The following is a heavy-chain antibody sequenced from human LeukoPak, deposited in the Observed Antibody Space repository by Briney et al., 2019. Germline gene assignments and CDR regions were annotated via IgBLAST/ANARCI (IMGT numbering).Heavy chain of an antibody. Sequence: GGPLRLSCAASGFTFSSYWMHCVRQAPGKGLVWVSRINSDGSSTSYAAAVKGRFIVSRNNANNTLYLQMNSLRAEDTAVYYCASRDDSSGYYEPYFDYWGQGTLVTVSS. CDR1: GFTFSSYW. CDR2: INSDGSST. D-gene: IGHD3-22*01. CDR3: ASRDDSSGYYEPYFDY. J-gene: IGHJ4*02. V-gene: IGHV3-74*01.